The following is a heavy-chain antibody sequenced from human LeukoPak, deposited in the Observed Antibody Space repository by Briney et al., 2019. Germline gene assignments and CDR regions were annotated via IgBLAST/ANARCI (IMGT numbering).Heavy chain of an antibody. Sequence: PGGSLRLSCAASGFTFSSYGMSWVRQVPGKGLEWVSNISGSGGSTYNADSVKGRFTISRDNSKNTLYLQMNSLRAEDTAVYYCAKAGDAWGFNSPLGGRFDYWGQGTLVTVSS. CDR3: AKAGDAWGFNSPLGGRFDY. CDR1: GFTFSSYG. D-gene: IGHD3-10*01. V-gene: IGHV3-23*01. J-gene: IGHJ4*02. CDR2: ISGSGGST.